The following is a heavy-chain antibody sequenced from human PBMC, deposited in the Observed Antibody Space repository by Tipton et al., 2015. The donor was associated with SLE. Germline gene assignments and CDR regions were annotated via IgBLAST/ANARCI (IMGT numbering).Heavy chain of an antibody. CDR2: INSDVSST. CDR3: AKETPWVGVFDY. CDR1: GFTFSSYA. Sequence: SLRLSCAASGFTFSSYAMSWVRQAPGKGLEWVSRINSDVSSTNYADSVKGRFTISRDNAKNTLYLQMNSLRAEDTAVYYCAKETPWVGVFDYWGQGTLVTVSS. V-gene: IGHV3-74*01. D-gene: IGHD1-26*01. J-gene: IGHJ4*02.